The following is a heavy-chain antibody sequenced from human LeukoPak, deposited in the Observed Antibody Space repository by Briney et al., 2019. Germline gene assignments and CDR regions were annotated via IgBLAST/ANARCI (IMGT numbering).Heavy chain of an antibody. Sequence: PSETLSLTCAVSGYSISSTNWWGWIRQPPGKGLEWIGYIYYTGNSNYNPSLKSRVTMSVDTSKDQFSLNLSSVTALDTAVYYCARIFLGYSSGWYFDYWGQGTLVTVSS. V-gene: IGHV4-28*06. CDR2: IYYTGNS. D-gene: IGHD6-19*01. J-gene: IGHJ4*02. CDR3: ARIFLGYSSGWYFDY. CDR1: GYSISSTNW.